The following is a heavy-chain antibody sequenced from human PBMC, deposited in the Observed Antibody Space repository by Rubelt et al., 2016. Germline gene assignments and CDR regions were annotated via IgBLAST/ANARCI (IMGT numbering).Heavy chain of an antibody. Sequence: QVQLRQWGAGLLKPSETLSLTCAVYGGSFSSYYWSWIRQSPGKGLEWIGEINQSGTTNYNPSLKSRVTISVDASQNHFSLKLRSVTAADTAVYYCARLIGYGGDPTWGQGTLVTVSA. V-gene: IGHV4-34*01. J-gene: IGHJ5*02. D-gene: IGHD2-21*02. CDR2: INQSGTT. CDR3: ARLIGYGGDPT. CDR1: GGSFSSYY.